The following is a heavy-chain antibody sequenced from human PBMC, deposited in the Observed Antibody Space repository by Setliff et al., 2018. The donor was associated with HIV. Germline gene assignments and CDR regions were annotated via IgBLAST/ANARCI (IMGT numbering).Heavy chain of an antibody. D-gene: IGHD4-17*01. J-gene: IGHJ5*02. CDR3: ARGQIGYGDYALNWFDP. CDR1: GFTFSSYT. V-gene: IGHV3-21*01. CDR2: ISSSSNSI. Sequence: GGSLRLSCAISGFTFSSYTMHWVRQAPGKGLEWVSSISSSSNSIYYTDSVKGRFTISSDNAKNSLYLQMNSLRLEDTAVYYCARGQIGYGDYALNWFDPWGQVTLVTVSS.